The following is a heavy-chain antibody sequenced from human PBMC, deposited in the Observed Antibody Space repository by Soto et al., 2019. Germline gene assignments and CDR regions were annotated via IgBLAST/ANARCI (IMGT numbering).Heavy chain of an antibody. D-gene: IGHD3-16*02. CDR2: ISYDGSNK. CDR1: GFTFSSYG. J-gene: IGHJ3*02. Sequence: GGSLRLSCAASGFTFSSYGMHWVRQAPGKGLEWVAVISYDGSNKYYADSVKGRFTISRDNSKNTLYLQMNSRRAEDTAVYYCAKGGFMITFGGVIVIRPSDAFDIWGQGTMVTVSS. CDR3: AKGGFMITFGGVIVIRPSDAFDI. V-gene: IGHV3-30*18.